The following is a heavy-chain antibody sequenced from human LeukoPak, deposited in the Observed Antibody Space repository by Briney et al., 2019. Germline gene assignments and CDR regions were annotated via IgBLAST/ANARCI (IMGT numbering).Heavy chain of an antibody. CDR1: GGSISSSRYY. V-gene: IGHV4-39*01. J-gene: IGHJ4*02. CDR2: IYYSGST. CDR3: ARHPQDFGVVNHFDY. D-gene: IGHD3-3*01. Sequence: PSETLSLTCTVSGGSISSSRYYWGWIRQPPGKGLEWIGSIYYSGSTYYNPSLKSRVTISVDTSKNQFSLKLSSVTAADTAVYYCARHPQDFGVVNHFDYWGQGTLVTVSS.